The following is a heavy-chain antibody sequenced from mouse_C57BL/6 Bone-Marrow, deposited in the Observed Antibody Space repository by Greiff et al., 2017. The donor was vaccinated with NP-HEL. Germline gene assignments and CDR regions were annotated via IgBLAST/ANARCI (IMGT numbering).Heavy chain of an antibody. CDR3: ARLGFAY. V-gene: IGHV1-26*01. J-gene: IGHJ3*01. CDR1: GYTFTDYY. Sequence: EVKLVESGPELVKPGASVKISCKASGYTFTDYYMNWVKQSHGKSLEWIGDINPNNGGTSYNQKFKGKATLTVVKSSSTAYMELRSLTSEDSAVYYCARLGFAYWGQGTLVTVSA. CDR2: INPNNGGT.